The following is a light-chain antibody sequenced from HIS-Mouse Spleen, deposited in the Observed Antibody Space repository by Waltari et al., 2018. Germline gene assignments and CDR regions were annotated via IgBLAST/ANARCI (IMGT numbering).Light chain of an antibody. J-gene: IGLJ2*01. CDR1: ALPKKY. CDR3: YSTDSSGNHRV. V-gene: IGLV3-10*01. CDR2: EDS. Sequence: SYELTQPPSVSVSPGQTARITCSGDALPKKYAYWYQQKSGQAPVLVIYEDSKRPSGIPDRVSGSSSGTMATLTISGAQVADEADYYCYSTDSSGNHRVFGGGTKLTVL.